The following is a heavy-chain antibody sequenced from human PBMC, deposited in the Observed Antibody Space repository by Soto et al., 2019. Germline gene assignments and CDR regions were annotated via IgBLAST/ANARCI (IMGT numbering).Heavy chain of an antibody. Sequence: SEPLSLTCPVSGGSISSGDYYWSVIRQPPGKGLEWIGYIYYSGSTYYNPSLKSRVTISVDTSKNQFSLKLSSVTAADTAVYYCAESTRGSYFDYWGQGTLVTVSS. V-gene: IGHV4-30-4*01. CDR1: GGSISSGDYY. J-gene: IGHJ4*02. CDR3: AESTRGSYFDY. D-gene: IGHD2-15*01. CDR2: IYYSGST.